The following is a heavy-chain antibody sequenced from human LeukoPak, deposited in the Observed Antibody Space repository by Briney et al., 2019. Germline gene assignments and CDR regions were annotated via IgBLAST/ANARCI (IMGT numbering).Heavy chain of an antibody. CDR3: ARDLPSVGRAFDI. Sequence: SETLSLTCTVSGYSISSGYYWGWIRQPPGKGLEWIGSIYHSGSTYYNPSPKSRVTISVDTSKNQFSLKLSSVTAADTAVYYCARDLPSVGRAFDIWGQGTMVTVSS. J-gene: IGHJ3*02. D-gene: IGHD1-26*01. CDR2: IYHSGST. V-gene: IGHV4-38-2*02. CDR1: GYSISSGYY.